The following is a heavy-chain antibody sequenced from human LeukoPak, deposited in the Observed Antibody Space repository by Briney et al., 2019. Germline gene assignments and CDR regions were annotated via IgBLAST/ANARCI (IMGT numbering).Heavy chain of an antibody. V-gene: IGHV1-2*02. CDR1: GYTFTGYY. CDR2: INPNSGGT. D-gene: IGHD2-2*01. J-gene: IGHJ5*02. Sequence: ASVKVSCKASGYTFTGYYMHWMRQAPGQGLEWMGWINPNSGGTNYAQKFQGRVTMTRDTSISAAYMELSRLRSDDTAVYYCARGMGYCSSTSCYRNWFDPWGQGTLVTVSS. CDR3: ARGMGYCSSTSCYRNWFDP.